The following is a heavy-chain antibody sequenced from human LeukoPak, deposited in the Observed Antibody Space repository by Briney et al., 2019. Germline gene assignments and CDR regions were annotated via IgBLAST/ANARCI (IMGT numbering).Heavy chain of an antibody. V-gene: IGHV3-23*01. J-gene: IGHJ5*02. CDR1: GFTFGKYW. D-gene: IGHD3-10*01. CDR3: AKDYYYGSRSAIWFDP. CDR2: ISGSGGST. Sequence: GGSLRLSCVASGFTFGKYWMSWVRQAPGKGLEWVSAISGSGGSTYYADSVKGRFTISRDNSKNTLYLQMNSLRAEDTAVYYCAKDYYYGSRSAIWFDPWGQGTLVTVSS.